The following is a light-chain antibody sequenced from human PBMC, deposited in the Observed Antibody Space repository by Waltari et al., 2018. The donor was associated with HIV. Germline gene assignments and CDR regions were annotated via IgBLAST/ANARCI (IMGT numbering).Light chain of an antibody. Sequence: QSALTQPPSASGSPGQSVTISCTGTSSDVGGSNSVSWYQQHPGNAPKLIIYEVTERPSGVPDRFAGSKSGNTASLTVSGLQAEDEADYYCSSYAGSNKLVFGGGTKLTVV. CDR1: SSDVGGSNS. J-gene: IGLJ2*01. CDR2: EVT. CDR3: SSYAGSNKLV. V-gene: IGLV2-8*01.